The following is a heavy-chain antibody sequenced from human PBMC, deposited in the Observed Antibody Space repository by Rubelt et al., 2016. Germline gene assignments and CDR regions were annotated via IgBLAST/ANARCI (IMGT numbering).Heavy chain of an antibody. V-gene: IGHV1-69*01. Sequence: GTEVKKPGSSVKVSCKASGGTFSSYAISWVRQAPGQGLEWMGGIIPIFGTANYAQKFQVRVTITADESTSTAYMELSSLRSEDTAVYYSARDRSIGYSSGLHYGMDVWGQGTTVTVSS. J-gene: IGHJ6*02. CDR1: GGTFSSYA. CDR3: ARDRSIGYSSGLHYGMDV. D-gene: IGHD6-19*01. CDR2: IIPIFGTA.